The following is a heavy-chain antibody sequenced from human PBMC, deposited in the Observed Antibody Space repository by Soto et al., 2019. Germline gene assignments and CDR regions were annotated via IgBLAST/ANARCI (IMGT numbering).Heavy chain of an antibody. CDR2: IIPTFGTT. CDR1: GDTVSNFA. V-gene: IGHV1-69*01. D-gene: IGHD5-18*01. J-gene: IGHJ5*02. CDR3: ARVDTSLFEGGEWFDP. Sequence: QVQLVQSGAEVKKPGSSVKVSCKASGDTVSNFAIIWVRQAPGQGLEWMGGIIPTFGTTDYAQSFQGRVSITADESTHTAYMELYGLRSEDTAIYFCARVDTSLFEGGEWFDPWGQGTLITVSS.